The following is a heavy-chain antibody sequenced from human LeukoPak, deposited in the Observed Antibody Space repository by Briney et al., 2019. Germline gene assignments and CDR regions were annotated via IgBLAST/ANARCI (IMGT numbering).Heavy chain of an antibody. D-gene: IGHD3-10*01. CDR1: GGSFSGYY. CDR2: INHSGST. Sequence: SETLSLTCGVYGGSFSGYYWTWIRQPPGKGLEWIGEINHSGSTNYNPSLKSRVTISVDTSKNQFSLKLSSVTAADTAVYYCARRLRGSGRNSLDYWGQGTLVTVSS. V-gene: IGHV4-34*01. J-gene: IGHJ4*02. CDR3: ARRLRGSGRNSLDY.